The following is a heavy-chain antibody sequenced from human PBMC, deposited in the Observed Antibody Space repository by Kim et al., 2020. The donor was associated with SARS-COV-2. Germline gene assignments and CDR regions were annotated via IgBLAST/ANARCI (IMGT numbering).Heavy chain of an antibody. Sequence: SETLSLTCTVSGGSISSGGYYWSWIRQHPGKGLEWIGYIYYSGSTYYNPSLKSRVTISVDTSKNQFSLKLSSVTAADTAVYYCAREGFKGSGSYNVFDYWGQGTLVTVSS. J-gene: IGHJ4*02. CDR2: IYYSGST. V-gene: IGHV4-31*03. CDR1: GGSISSGGYY. CDR3: AREGFKGSGSYNVFDY. D-gene: IGHD3-10*01.